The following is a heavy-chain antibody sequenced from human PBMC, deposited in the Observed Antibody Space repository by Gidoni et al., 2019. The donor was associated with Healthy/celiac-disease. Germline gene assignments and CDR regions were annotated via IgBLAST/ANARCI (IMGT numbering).Heavy chain of an antibody. V-gene: IGHV3-30*18. CDR1: GFTFSSYG. CDR2: ISYDGSNK. D-gene: IGHD1-26*01. Sequence: QVQLVESGGGVVQPGRSLRLSCAASGFTFSSYGMHWARQAPGKGLEWVAVISYDGSNKYYADSVKGRFTISRDNSKNTLYLQMNSLRAEDTAVYYCAKGGGCYYGDAFDIWGQGTMVTVSS. CDR3: AKGGGCYYGDAFDI. J-gene: IGHJ3*02.